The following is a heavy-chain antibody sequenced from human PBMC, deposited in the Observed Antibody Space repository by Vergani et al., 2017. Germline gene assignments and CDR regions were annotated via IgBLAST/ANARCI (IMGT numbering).Heavy chain of an antibody. CDR1: GGTFSSYA. Sequence: QVQLVQSGAEVKKPGSSVKVSCKASGGTFSSYAISWVRQAPGQGLEWMGRIIPIFGTANYAQKFQGRVTMTADESTSTAYMELSSLRSEDTAVYYCARDCRDEINYYYYYGMDVWGQGTTVTVSS. CDR2: IIPIFGTA. J-gene: IGHJ6*02. V-gene: IGHV1-69*18. CDR3: ARDCRDEINYYYYYGMDV. D-gene: IGHD2-15*01.